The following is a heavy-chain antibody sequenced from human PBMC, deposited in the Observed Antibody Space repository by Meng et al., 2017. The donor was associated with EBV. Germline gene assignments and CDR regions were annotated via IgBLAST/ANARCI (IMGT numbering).Heavy chain of an antibody. J-gene: IGHJ4*02. V-gene: IGHV1-69*01. D-gene: IGHD3-10*01. CDR3: ASESGRGYTPDY. CDR2: FLPRLGAP. Sequence: QVLLVQPAAEVKKPGSSGKVSRKTSGGPFRYYAISWVRQAPGQGLEWLGGFLPRLGAPNYAQKFHGRVKITADESTSTHYMDLSSLRSEDTAIYYCASESGRGYTPDYWGQGTLVTVSS. CDR1: GGPFRYYA.